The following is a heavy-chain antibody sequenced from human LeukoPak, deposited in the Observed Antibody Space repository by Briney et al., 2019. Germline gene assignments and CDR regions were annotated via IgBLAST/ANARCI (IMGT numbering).Heavy chain of an antibody. CDR3: ARVSGSYINYYFDY. CDR2: IGTAGDT. V-gene: IGHV3-13*01. D-gene: IGHD1-26*01. Sequence: GGSLRLSCAASGFTFSSYDMHWVRQATGKGLEWVSAIGTAGDTYYPGSVKGRFTISRDNAKNSLYLQMNSLRAEDTAVYYCARVSGSYINYYFDYWGQGTLVTVSS. J-gene: IGHJ4*02. CDR1: GFTFSSYD.